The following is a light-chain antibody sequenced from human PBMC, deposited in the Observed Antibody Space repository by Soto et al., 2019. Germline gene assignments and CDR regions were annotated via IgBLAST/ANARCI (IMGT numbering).Light chain of an antibody. CDR1: QTMSSSY. CDR3: QQYFTSPIT. CDR2: DAS. J-gene: IGKJ5*01. V-gene: IGKV3-20*01. Sequence: EIVLTQSPGTLSLESGERATLSCRASQTMSSSYLAWYQQRPGQAPQLLIFDASSRATGIPDRFSGSGSGTDFTLTINSLEPEDFAVYYCQQYFTSPITFGQGTRLEIK.